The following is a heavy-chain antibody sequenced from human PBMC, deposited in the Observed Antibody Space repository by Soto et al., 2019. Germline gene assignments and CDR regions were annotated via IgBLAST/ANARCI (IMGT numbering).Heavy chain of an antibody. V-gene: IGHV1-46*01. J-gene: IGHJ6*02. Sequence: QVQLVQSGAEVKKPGASVKVSCKASGFTFTNYFFYWVRQAPRQGLEWMGIISPYDGSTNYVQSFQGRVTLTSETSTSTVYLELCRLRSEDTAVYFCARGDSRGSIGLYYYSDMDVWGHGTTVTVSS. CDR2: ISPYDGST. D-gene: IGHD3-22*01. CDR3: ARGDSRGSIGLYYYSDMDV. CDR1: GFTFTNYF.